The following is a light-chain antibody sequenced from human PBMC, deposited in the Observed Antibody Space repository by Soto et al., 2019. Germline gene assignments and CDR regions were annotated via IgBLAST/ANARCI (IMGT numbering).Light chain of an antibody. CDR2: GAS. CDR3: QQYNNYWT. Sequence: EVVMTQSPATLSLSPGERATFSCRASQSVSSSHIAWYQQKRGQAPRRLIYGASIRATGIPDRFSGSGSGTDFTLTISRLEPDDFATYYCQQYNNYWTFGQGTKVDIK. V-gene: IGKV3-20*01. CDR1: QSVSSSH. J-gene: IGKJ1*01.